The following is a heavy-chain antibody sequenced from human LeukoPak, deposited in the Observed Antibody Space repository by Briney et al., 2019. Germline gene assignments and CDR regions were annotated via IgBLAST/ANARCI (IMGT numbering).Heavy chain of an antibody. J-gene: IGHJ4*02. V-gene: IGHV4-61*01. CDR3: ARELIIGGAYYFDY. Sequence: SETLSPTCTVPGGSVSSGTYYWSWIRQPPGKGLEWIGYIYYSGSTNYNPSLKSRVTISVDTSKNQFSLKLSSVTAADTAVYYCARELIIGGAYYFDYWGQGTLVTVSS. CDR1: GGSVSSGTYY. D-gene: IGHD3-16*01. CDR2: IYYSGST.